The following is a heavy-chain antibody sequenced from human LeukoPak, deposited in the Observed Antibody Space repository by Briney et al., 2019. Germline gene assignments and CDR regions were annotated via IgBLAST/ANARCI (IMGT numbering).Heavy chain of an antibody. V-gene: IGHV4-34*01. CDR2: INRSGST. D-gene: IGHD3-22*01. J-gene: IGHJ4*02. CDR1: GGSFSGYY. CDR3: ARGSDYYDSSGFDY. Sequence: SETLSLTCAVYGGSFSGYYWSWIRQPPGKGLEWIGEINRSGSTNYNPSLKSRVTTSVDTSKNQFSLKLSSVTAADTAVYYCARGSDYYDSSGFDYWGQRTLVTVSS.